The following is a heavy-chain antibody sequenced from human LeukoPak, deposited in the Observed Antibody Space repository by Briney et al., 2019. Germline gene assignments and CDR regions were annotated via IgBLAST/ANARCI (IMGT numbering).Heavy chain of an antibody. V-gene: IGHV3-23*01. J-gene: IGHJ4*02. CDR2: LGACGGST. CDR1: GFTFSSFA. D-gene: IGHD3-9*01. Sequence: GGSLTLSCATSGFTFSSFAMSWVRQAPGKGLEGLSGLGACGGSTYYADPVKGRFTISRDNSRNTLYLQMNSLRSEDTAVYYCAKAEGYDILTGLDYWGQGTLVTVSS. CDR3: AKAEGYDILTGLDY.